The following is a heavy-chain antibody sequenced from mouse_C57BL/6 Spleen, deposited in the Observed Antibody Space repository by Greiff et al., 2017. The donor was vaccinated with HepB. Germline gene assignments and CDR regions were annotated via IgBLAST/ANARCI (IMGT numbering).Heavy chain of an antibody. V-gene: IGHV2-2*01. D-gene: IGHD4-1*01. CDR2: VWSGGST. Sequence: GKFKQSGPGRGKPSQRVSITCTVSGRLLTSYGGHWVRQSPGKGLEWLGVVWSGGSTDYNAAFISRLSISKDKSKSQVFFKMNSLQADDTAIYYCARNRANWVSFDYWGQGTTLTVSS. CDR1: GRLLTSYG. CDR3: ARNRANWVSFDY. J-gene: IGHJ2*01.